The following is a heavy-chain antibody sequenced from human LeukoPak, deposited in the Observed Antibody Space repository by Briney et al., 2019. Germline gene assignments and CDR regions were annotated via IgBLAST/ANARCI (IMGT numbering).Heavy chain of an antibody. D-gene: IGHD4-17*01. CDR3: ARGVDYGDSYYFDY. Sequence: PSETLSLTCTVSGGSVSSTHYWGWIRQPPGKGLVWIGSIYYGGSTYYNASLRSRVTTSVDTSKNQFSLKLSSVTAADTAVYYCARGVDYGDSYYFDYWGQGTLVTVSS. CDR2: IYYGGST. CDR1: GGSVSSTHY. V-gene: IGHV4-39*07. J-gene: IGHJ4*02.